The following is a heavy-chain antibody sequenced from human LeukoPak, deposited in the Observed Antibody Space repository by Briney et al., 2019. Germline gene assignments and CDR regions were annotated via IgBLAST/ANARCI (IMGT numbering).Heavy chain of an antibody. V-gene: IGHV1-69*06. CDR3: ARGANYGFDF. CDR1: LGTFSSYA. D-gene: IGHD5-24*01. Sequence: ASVKVSCKASLGTFSSYAISWVGQAAGQGLEWMGGIIPIFGTANYAQRFQGRVTITADKSTSTAYMELSSLRSEDTAVYYCARGANYGFDFWGQGTLVTVSS. CDR2: IIPIFGTA. J-gene: IGHJ5*01.